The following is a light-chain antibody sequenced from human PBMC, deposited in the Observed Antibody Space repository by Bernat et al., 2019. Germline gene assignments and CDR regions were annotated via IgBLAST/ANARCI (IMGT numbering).Light chain of an antibody. Sequence: QSALTQPPSASGSPGQSVTISCTGTSSDVGAYNYVSWYQQHPGKAPKLIIFEVTKRPSGVPDRFSGSKSGNTASLTVSGLQAEDEADYYCASHAATGAFGGGTKLTVL. J-gene: IGLJ3*02. V-gene: IGLV2-8*01. CDR1: SSDVGAYNY. CDR3: ASHAATGA. CDR2: EVT.